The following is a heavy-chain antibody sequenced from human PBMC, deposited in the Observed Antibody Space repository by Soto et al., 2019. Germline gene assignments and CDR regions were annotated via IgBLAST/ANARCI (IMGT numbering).Heavy chain of an antibody. V-gene: IGHV1-3*01. D-gene: IGHD1-26*01. CDR2: INAGNGNT. CDR3: ARGHGGSYYLY. CDR1: GYTFTSYA. Sequence: GSSVKVSCKASGYTFTSYAMHWVRQAPGQRLEWMGWINAGNGNTKYSQKFQGRVTITRDTSASTAYMELSSLRSEDTAVYYCARGHGGSYYLYWGQGTLVTVSS. J-gene: IGHJ4*02.